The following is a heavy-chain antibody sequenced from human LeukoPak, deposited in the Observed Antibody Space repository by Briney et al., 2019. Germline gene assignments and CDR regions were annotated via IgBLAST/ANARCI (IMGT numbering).Heavy chain of an antibody. CDR3: ARSKIDY. CDR2: INEDGSEK. J-gene: IGHJ4*02. Sequence: PRGSLRLSCAASGFTFSTYWMMWGRQAAGKGLEWVANINEDGSEKYYADSVEGRFTISRDNAKNSLDLQMSSLNAEDTAVYYCARSKIDYWGQGTLVTVSS. V-gene: IGHV3-7*01. CDR1: GFTFSTYW. D-gene: IGHD4-11*01.